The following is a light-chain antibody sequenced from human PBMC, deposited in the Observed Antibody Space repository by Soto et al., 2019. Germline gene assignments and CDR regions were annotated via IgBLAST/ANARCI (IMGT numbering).Light chain of an antibody. Sequence: QSVLTQPPSVSGAPGQRVTISCTGSSSNIGAGYDVHWYQQLPGTAPKLLIYGNSNRPSGVPDRFSGSKSGTSASLAITGLQAEDEADYYCQSYDSSLSVSRNVVFGGGTKLTVL. CDR2: GNS. J-gene: IGLJ2*01. CDR3: QSYDSSLSVSRNVV. V-gene: IGLV1-40*01. CDR1: SSNIGAGYD.